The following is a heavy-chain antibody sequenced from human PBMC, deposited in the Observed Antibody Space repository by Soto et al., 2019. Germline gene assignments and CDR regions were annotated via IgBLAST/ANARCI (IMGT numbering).Heavy chain of an antibody. D-gene: IGHD3-22*01. CDR2: IYYSGST. Sequence: PSETLSLTCTVSGGSISSGGYHWSWIRQHPGKGLEWIGYIYYSGSTYYNPSLKSRVTISVDRSKNQFSLKLSSVTAADTAVYYCARQSLDSSGYYYVPDPYYYYYYGMDVWGQGTTVTVSS. J-gene: IGHJ6*02. CDR3: ARQSLDSSGYYYVPDPYYYYYYGMDV. CDR1: GGSISSGGYH. V-gene: IGHV4-31*03.